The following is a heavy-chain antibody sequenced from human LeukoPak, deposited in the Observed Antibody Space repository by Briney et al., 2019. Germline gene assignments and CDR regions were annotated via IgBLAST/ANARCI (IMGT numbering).Heavy chain of an antibody. CDR1: GGTFSSYA. J-gene: IGHJ5*02. CDR3: AREINDGHHYDFSPLNWFDP. D-gene: IGHD3-3*01. V-gene: IGHV1-69*13. CDR2: IIPIFGTA. Sequence: SVKVSCKASGGTFSSYAISWVRQAPGQGLEWMGGIIPIFGTANYAQKFQGRVTITADESTSTAYMELSSLRSEDTAVYYCAREINDGHHYDFSPLNWFDPWGQGTLVTVSS.